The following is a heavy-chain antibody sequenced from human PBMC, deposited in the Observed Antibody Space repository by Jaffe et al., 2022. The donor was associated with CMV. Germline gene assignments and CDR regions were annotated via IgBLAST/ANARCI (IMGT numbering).Heavy chain of an antibody. V-gene: IGHV3-23*01. CDR2: ISGSGGST. CDR3: AKMAGSYYTPPSLVSFDY. CDR1: GFTFSSYA. J-gene: IGHJ4*02. Sequence: EVQLLESGGGLVQPGGSLRLSCAASGFTFSSYAMSWVRQAPGKGLEWVSAISGSGGSTYYADSVKGRFTISRDNSKNTLYLQMNSLRAEDTAVYYCAKMAGSYYTPPSLVSFDYWGQGTLVTVSS. D-gene: IGHD3-10*01.